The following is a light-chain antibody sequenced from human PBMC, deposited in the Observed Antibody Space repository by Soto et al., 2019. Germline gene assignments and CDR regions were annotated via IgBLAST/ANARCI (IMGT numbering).Light chain of an antibody. Sequence: QSALTQPASVSGSPGQSITISCTGTSSDVGGYNYVSWYQQHPGKAPKLIIYDVSNRPSGISNRFSGSKSGITASLTISGLQAEDEADYYCSSYTSSSTPYVFGTGTQLTVL. V-gene: IGLV2-14*01. CDR2: DVS. CDR1: SSDVGGYNY. CDR3: SSYTSSSTPYV. J-gene: IGLJ1*01.